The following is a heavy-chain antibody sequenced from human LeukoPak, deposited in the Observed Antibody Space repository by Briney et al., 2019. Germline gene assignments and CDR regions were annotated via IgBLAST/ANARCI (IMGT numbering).Heavy chain of an antibody. CDR1: GFTFSSYG. J-gene: IGHJ6*03. CDR2: IRYDGNNK. CDR3: AREEQLVRGSYYYYMDV. V-gene: IGHV3-30*02. Sequence: GGSLRLSCAASGFTFSSYGMHWVRQAPGKGLEWVAFIRYDGNNKYYADSVKGRFTISRDNAKNSLYLQMNGLRAEDTAVYYCAREEQLVRGSYYYYMDVWGKGTTVTVSS. D-gene: IGHD6-6*01.